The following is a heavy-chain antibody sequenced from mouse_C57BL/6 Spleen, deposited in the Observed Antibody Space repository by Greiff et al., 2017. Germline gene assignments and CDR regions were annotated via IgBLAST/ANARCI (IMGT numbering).Heavy chain of an antibody. CDR2: IDPSDSET. Sequence: QVQLQQLGAELVRPGSSVKLSCKASGYTFTSYWMHWVKQRPIQGLEWIGNIDPSDSETHYNQKFKDKATLTVDKSSSTAYMQLSSLTSEDSAVYYCARYGSYGGFAYWGQGTLVTVSA. CDR1: GYTFTSYW. J-gene: IGHJ3*01. CDR3: ARYGSYGGFAY. D-gene: IGHD1-1*02. V-gene: IGHV1-52*01.